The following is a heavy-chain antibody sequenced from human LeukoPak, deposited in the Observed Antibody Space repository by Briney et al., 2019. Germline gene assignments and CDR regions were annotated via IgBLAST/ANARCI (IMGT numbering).Heavy chain of an antibody. J-gene: IGHJ5*02. D-gene: IGHD3-16*01. V-gene: IGHV1-69-2*01. CDR3: ARSVGGVGASVGA. CDR1: GYTFTDYH. Sequence: ASVKDSYQPSGYTFTDYHLQWVDQAPGKGLEWMGRIDTGDGKTIYADKFKGRITLTADTSTDTAYMEVSSLKFGDTAIYYCARSVGGVGASVGAWGQGTLVTVSS. CDR2: IDTGDGKT.